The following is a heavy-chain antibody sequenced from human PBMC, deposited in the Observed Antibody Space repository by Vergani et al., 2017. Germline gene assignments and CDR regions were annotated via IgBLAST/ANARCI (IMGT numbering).Heavy chain of an antibody. CDR2: INPNSGGT. J-gene: IGHJ4*02. CDR1: GYTFTGYY. D-gene: IGHD2-2*01. CDR3: AGDAGGHQMPHLND. V-gene: IGHV1-2*02. Sequence: QVQLVQSGAEVKKPGASVKVSCTASGYTFTGYYMHWVRQAPGQGLEWMGWINPNSGGTNYAQKFQGRVTMTRDTSISTAYMELSRLRSDDTAVYYCAGDAGGHQMPHLNDWSQGALVTASS.